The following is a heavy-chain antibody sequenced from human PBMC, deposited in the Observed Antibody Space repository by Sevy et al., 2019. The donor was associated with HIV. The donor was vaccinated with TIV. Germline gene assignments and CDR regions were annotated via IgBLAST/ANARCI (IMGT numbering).Heavy chain of an antibody. D-gene: IGHD1-26*01. CDR2: IRGKPYGGTR. CDR3: TRVEGAADWGMDV. J-gene: IGHJ6*02. Sequence: GGSLRLSCTASGFTFGDYTMSWVRQAPGKGLEWVAFIRGKPYGGTREYAAYVKGRFTIARDDSKSIAYLQMNSLKSEDTAVYYCTRVEGAADWGMDVWGQGTTVTVSS. V-gene: IGHV3-49*04. CDR1: GFTFGDYT.